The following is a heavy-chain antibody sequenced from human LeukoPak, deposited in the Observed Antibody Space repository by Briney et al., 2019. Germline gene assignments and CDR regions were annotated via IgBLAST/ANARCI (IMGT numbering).Heavy chain of an antibody. CDR1: GFTFSSYS. V-gene: IGHV3-21*01. CDR3: ARGPRADFWSGYETPAYNWFDP. Sequence: PGGSLRLSCAASGFTFSSYSMNWVRQAPGKGLEWVSSISSSSSYIYYADSVKGRFTISRDNAKNSLYLQMNSLRAEDTAVYYCARGPRADFWSGYETPAYNWFDPWGQGTLVTVSS. CDR2: ISSSSSYI. D-gene: IGHD3-3*01. J-gene: IGHJ5*02.